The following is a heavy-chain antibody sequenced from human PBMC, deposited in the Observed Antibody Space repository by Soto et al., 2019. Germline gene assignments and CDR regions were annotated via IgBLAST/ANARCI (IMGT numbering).Heavy chain of an antibody. CDR3: ARADGSGSYFPANYYYGMDV. Sequence: SETLSLTCTVSGGSISSGGYYWSWIRQHPGKGLEWIGYIYYSGSTYYNPSLKSRVTISVDTSKNQFSLKLSSVTAADTAVYYCARADGSGSYFPANYYYGMDVWGQGTTVTVSS. J-gene: IGHJ6*02. CDR1: GGSISSGGYY. CDR2: IYYSGST. V-gene: IGHV4-31*03. D-gene: IGHD3-10*01.